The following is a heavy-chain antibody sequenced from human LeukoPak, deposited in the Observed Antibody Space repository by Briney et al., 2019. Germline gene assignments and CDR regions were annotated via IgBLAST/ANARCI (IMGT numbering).Heavy chain of an antibody. CDR3: ARGGFGSSSPHDY. Sequence: GASVKVSCKASGGTFSSYAINWVRQATGQGLEWMGWMNPNGGNTGYAQKFQGRVTMTRNTSISTAYMELSSLTSEDTAVYYCARGGFGSSSPHDYWGQGTLVTVSS. D-gene: IGHD6-13*01. CDR1: GGTFSSYA. V-gene: IGHV1-8*02. CDR2: MNPNGGNT. J-gene: IGHJ4*02.